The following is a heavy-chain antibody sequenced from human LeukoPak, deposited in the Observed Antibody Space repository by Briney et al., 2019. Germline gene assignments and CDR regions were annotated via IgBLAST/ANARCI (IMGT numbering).Heavy chain of an antibody. D-gene: IGHD5-24*01. Sequence: PGGSLRLSCAASGFTFSSYAMHWVRQAPGKGLEWVAVISYDGSNKYYADSVKGRFTISRDNSKNTLYLQMNSLRAEDTAVYYCARQGPRALPPPRDIDYWGQGTLVTVSS. CDR1: GFTFSSYA. CDR2: ISYDGSNK. V-gene: IGHV3-30*04. J-gene: IGHJ4*02. CDR3: ARQGPRALPPPRDIDY.